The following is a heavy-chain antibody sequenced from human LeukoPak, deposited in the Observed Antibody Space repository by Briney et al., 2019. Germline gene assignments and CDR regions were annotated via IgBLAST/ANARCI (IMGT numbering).Heavy chain of an antibody. J-gene: IGHJ4*02. CDR3: ARVLRGGGSEKKYYFDY. CDR2: INPNTGDT. D-gene: IGHD2/OR15-2a*01. CDR1: GYTFIGCY. Sequence: ASVKVSCKASGYTFIGCYLHWVRQAPGQGLEWMGWINPNTGDTNYAQNFQGRVTMTRDTSITTAHMELSSLRSDDTAVYYCARVLRGGGSEKKYYFDYWGQGTLVTVSS. V-gene: IGHV1-2*02.